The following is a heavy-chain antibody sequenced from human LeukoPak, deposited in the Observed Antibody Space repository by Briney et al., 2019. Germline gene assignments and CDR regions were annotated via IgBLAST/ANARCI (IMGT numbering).Heavy chain of an antibody. CDR2: IYTSGTT. V-gene: IGHV4-61*02. J-gene: IGHJ4*02. D-gene: IGHD3-3*01. CDR3: GREKSWSEVDH. Sequence: SETLSLTCTVSGGSIGSGSYYWSWIRQPAGKGLEWIGRIYTSGTTDYNPSLKSRVTISADTSKNQFSLKVNSVTAADTAVYYCGREKSWSEVDHWGQGTLVTVSS. CDR1: GGSIGSGSYY.